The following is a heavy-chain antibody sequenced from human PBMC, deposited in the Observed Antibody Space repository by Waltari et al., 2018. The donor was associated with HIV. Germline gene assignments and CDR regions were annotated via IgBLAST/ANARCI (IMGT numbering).Heavy chain of an antibody. J-gene: IGHJ4*02. CDR2: VSPGGGAA. CDR1: GYTFTRFY. CDR3: GRGSADYINY. V-gene: IGHV1-46*03. D-gene: IGHD4-4*01. Sequence: QVYLAQSGSEIKRPGASVKISCKTSGYTFTRFYIHWVRQAAGQGLHWVGVVSPGGGAATCPPHFQGRLTLTADTSTDTAFLEMTKLTSADTAVYFCGRGSADYINYWGQGTLVIVS.